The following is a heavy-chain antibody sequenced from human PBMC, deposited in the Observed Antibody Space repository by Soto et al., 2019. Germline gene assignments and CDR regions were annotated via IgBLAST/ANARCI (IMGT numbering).Heavy chain of an antibody. CDR1: GFTFSSYG. CDR3: ARSWIPKAVAGLGPFDY. Sequence: GGSLRLSCAASGFTFSSYGMHWVRQAPGKGLEWVAVIWYDGSNKYYADSVKGRFTISRDNSKNTLYLQMNSLRAEDTAVYYCARSWIPKAVAGLGPFDYWGQGTLVTVSS. J-gene: IGHJ4*02. CDR2: IWYDGSNK. V-gene: IGHV3-33*01. D-gene: IGHD6-19*01.